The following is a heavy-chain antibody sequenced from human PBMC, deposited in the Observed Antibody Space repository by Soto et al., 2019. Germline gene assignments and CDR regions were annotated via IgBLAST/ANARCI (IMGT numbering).Heavy chain of an antibody. CDR3: ATEDRPYHSFES. CDR2: INYGSSFI. Sequence: EVQLVESGGGLVQPGGSLRLSCVVSGFSMFTINWVRQAPGKGLEWVSSINYGSSFIYYADSVKGRFTISRDNAKKSVYLQMNSLRTEDTAEYYCATEDRPYHSFESWGQGTLVTVSS. J-gene: IGHJ4*02. CDR1: GFSMFT. D-gene: IGHD6-6*01. V-gene: IGHV3-21*01.